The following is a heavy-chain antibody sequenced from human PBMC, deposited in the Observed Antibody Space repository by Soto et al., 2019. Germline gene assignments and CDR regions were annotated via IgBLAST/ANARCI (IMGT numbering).Heavy chain of an antibody. CDR1: GDSVSSRNYQ. CDR2: FSYSVTT. Sequence: QVQLQESGPGLVKPSETLSLTCSVSGDSVSSRNYQWSWIRQPPGKGLEWIGYFSYSVTTNYNPSLKSRVTLSVDTSKNQFSLRLSSVTAADTAVYYCARDNWGSRDYWVQGALVTVSS. CDR3: ARDNWGSRDY. J-gene: IGHJ4*02. V-gene: IGHV4-61*01. D-gene: IGHD7-27*01.